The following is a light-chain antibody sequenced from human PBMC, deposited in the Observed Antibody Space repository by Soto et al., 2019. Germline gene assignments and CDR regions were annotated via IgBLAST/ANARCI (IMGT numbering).Light chain of an antibody. CDR3: QHYNSYSEA. J-gene: IGKJ1*01. CDR2: GAS. Sequence: EIVLTQSPATLSLSPGERATLSCRASQSVSSYLAWYQQKPGQAPRLLIYGASNRATGIPARFSGSGSGTDFTLTISSLEPEDFATYYCQHYNSYSEAFGQGTKVELK. V-gene: IGKV3-11*01. CDR1: QSVSSY.